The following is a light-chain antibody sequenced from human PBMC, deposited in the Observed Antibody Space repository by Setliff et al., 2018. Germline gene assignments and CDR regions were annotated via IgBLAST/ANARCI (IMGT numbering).Light chain of an antibody. CDR1: SSDIGAYDY. V-gene: IGLV2-14*03. CDR3: SSYSTRTSLDV. CDR2: DVS. J-gene: IGLJ1*01. Sequence: QSALTQPASVSGSPGQSITIYCIGSSSDIGAYDYVAWYQQHPGKAPKLMIYDVSHRPSGVSHRFSASKSGNTASLTISGLQVEDGADYYCSSYSTRTSLDVFGTGTKVTVL.